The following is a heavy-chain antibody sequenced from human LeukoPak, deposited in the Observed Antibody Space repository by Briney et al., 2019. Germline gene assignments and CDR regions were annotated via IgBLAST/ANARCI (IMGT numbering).Heavy chain of an antibody. Sequence: PGGSLRLSCAASGFTFSTYAMSWVRQAPGKGLEWVSALSGSGGGTYHADSVKGRFTMSRDNSKNTLYLQMNSLGAEDTAVYYCAKGGPQLYYDSSGYYFLDYWGQGTLVTVSS. V-gene: IGHV3-23*01. CDR2: LSGSGGGT. J-gene: IGHJ4*02. CDR3: AKGGPQLYYDSSGYYFLDY. CDR1: GFTFSTYA. D-gene: IGHD3-22*01.